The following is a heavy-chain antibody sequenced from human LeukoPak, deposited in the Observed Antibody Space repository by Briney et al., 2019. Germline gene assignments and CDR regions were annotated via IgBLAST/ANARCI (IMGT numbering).Heavy chain of an antibody. V-gene: IGHV3-30*04. CDR3: AREGGKFNMQQPTDY. CDR2: ISYDGSNK. CDR1: GFTFSSYA. J-gene: IGHJ4*02. D-gene: IGHD6-13*01. Sequence: GGSLRLSCAASGFTFSSYAMHWVRQAPGKGLEWVAVISYDGSNKYYADSVKGRFTIPRDNSKNTLYLQMNSLRAEDTAVYYCAREGGKFNMQQPTDYWGQGTLVTVSS.